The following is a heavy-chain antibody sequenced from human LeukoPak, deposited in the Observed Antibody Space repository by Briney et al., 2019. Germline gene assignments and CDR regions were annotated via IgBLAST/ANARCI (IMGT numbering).Heavy chain of an antibody. CDR3: AKLYTGDVSPFDC. Sequence: GGSLRLSCVASGFTFSNYAIHWVRQAPGKWLEWVALISFDGTHQYYADSVKGRFTISRDNFKNTLYLQMNSLRAEDTAVYYCAKLYTGDVSPFDCWGQGTLVTVSS. V-gene: IGHV3-30*04. CDR1: GFTFSNYA. CDR2: ISFDGTHQ. J-gene: IGHJ4*02. D-gene: IGHD3-10*02.